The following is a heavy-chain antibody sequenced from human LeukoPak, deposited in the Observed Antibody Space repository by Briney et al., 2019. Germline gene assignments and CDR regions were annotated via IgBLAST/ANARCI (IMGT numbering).Heavy chain of an antibody. CDR3: ARALVDFWSGYSGSSSYYFDY. CDR1: GYTFTGYY. J-gene: IGHJ4*02. V-gene: IGHV1-2*02. D-gene: IGHD3-3*01. Sequence: ASVKVSCKASGYTFTGYYMHWVRQAPRQGLEWMGWINPKSGGTNYAQKFQGRVTMTRDTSISTAYMELSRLRSDDTAVYYCARALVDFWSGYSGSSSYYFDYWGQGTLVTVSS. CDR2: INPKSGGT.